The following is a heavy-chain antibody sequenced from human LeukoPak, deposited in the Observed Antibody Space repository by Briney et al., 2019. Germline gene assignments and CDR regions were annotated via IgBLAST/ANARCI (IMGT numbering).Heavy chain of an antibody. CDR1: GRSVSGYY. CDR2: IYYSGTT. Sequence: SETLSLTCTLSGRSVSGYYWSWIRQPPGKGLEWLGYIYYSGTTLYSPSLNSRVTMSVDTSENQFSLKLSSVTAADTAVYYCARHDAVPGIRRGFDFWGQGTLVTASS. V-gene: IGHV4-59*08. CDR3: ARHDAVPGIRRGFDF. D-gene: IGHD2-21*02. J-gene: IGHJ4*02.